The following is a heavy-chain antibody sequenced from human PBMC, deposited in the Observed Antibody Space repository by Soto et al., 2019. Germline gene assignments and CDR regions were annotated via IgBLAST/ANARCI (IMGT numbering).Heavy chain of an antibody. V-gene: IGHV3-74*01. CDR2: INRDGSST. CDR3: ARGSGVVDY. Sequence: EVQLEESGGGLAQPGGSLRLSCAASGFTFSSYWMQWVRQDPGKGLVWVSRINRDGSSTNYADSVKGRFTLSRDNAKNTLYRQMNSLRAEDTAVYYCARGSGVVDYWGQGILVTVSS. J-gene: IGHJ4*02. CDR1: GFTFSSYW. D-gene: IGHD2-15*01.